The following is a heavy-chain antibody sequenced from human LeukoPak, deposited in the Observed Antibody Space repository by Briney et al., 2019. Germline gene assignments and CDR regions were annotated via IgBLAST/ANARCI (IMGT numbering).Heavy chain of an antibody. D-gene: IGHD1-14*01. CDR1: GGSISSYY. J-gene: IGHJ4*02. CDR2: IYTSGST. V-gene: IGHV4-4*07. CDR3: AGGPDSRKTGY. Sequence: PSETLYLTCTVSGGSISSYYWSWIRQPAGKGLEWIGRIYTSGSTNYNPSLKSRVTMSVDTSKNQFSLKLTSVTAADTAVYYCAGGPDSRKTGYWGPGTLVTVSS.